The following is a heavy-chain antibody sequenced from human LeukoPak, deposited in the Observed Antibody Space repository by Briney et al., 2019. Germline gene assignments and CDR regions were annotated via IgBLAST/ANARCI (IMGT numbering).Heavy chain of an antibody. Sequence: GASVKVSCKASGYTFTGYCMHWVRQAPGQGLEWMGWINPNSGGTNYAQKFQGRVTMTRDTSISTAYMELSRLRSDDTAVYYCARQPAAILQGRRVWFDPWGQGTLVTVSS. CDR2: INPNSGGT. J-gene: IGHJ5*02. CDR3: ARQPAAILQGRRVWFDP. D-gene: IGHD2-2*02. CDR1: GYTFTGYC. V-gene: IGHV1-2*02.